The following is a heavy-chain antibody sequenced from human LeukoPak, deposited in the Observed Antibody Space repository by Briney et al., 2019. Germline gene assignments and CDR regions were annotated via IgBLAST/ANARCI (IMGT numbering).Heavy chain of an antibody. CDR2: IYTSGST. CDR3: AGMGYYGSRNWFDP. J-gene: IGHJ5*02. Sequence: SQTLSLTCTVSGGSISSYYWSWIRQPAGKGLEWIGRIYTSGSTNYNPSLKSRVTMSVDTSKNQFSLKLSSVTAADMAVYYCAGMGYYGSRNWFDPWGQGTLVTVSS. D-gene: IGHD3-10*01. V-gene: IGHV4-4*07. CDR1: GGSISSYY.